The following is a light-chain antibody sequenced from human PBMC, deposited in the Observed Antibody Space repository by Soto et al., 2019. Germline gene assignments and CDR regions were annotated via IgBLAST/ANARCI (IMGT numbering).Light chain of an antibody. CDR2: DVA. CDR3: VSYTSSTTYV. J-gene: IGLJ1*01. Sequence: SVLTQPASVSGSPGQSVAISCTGTSSDVGAYNYISWYQQHPGKAPKLLLSDVANRPSGVSNRFSGSKSGSTASLIISRLQTEDEADYYCVSYTSSTTYVFGTGTKAPS. V-gene: IGLV2-14*03. CDR1: SSDVGAYNY.